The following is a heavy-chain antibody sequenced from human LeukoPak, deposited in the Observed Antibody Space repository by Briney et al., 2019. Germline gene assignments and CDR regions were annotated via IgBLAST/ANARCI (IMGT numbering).Heavy chain of an antibody. CDR2: ISGSGGNT. J-gene: IGHJ6*02. CDR1: GFTFDSYA. D-gene: IGHD3-10*01. CDR3: AKVSGRIQIWPQPFGDGMDV. Sequence: GGSLRLSCAASGFTFDSYAMSWVRQAPGKGLECVSAISGSGGNTYYADSVKGRFTISRDNSKNMLYLQMNSLRAEDTAVYYCAKVSGRIQIWPQPFGDGMDVWGQGTTVTVSS. V-gene: IGHV3-23*01.